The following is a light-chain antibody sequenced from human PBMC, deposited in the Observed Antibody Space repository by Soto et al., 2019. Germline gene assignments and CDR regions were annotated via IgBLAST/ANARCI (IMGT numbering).Light chain of an antibody. CDR2: GAS. V-gene: IGKV3-15*01. J-gene: IGKJ1*01. Sequence: EMVMTQSTGTLSVSPGGRATLSCRASQSISTNLAWYQQKPGQAPRLLIYGASTRATDIPARFSGSGSGTEFTLAISSLQSEDSAVYYCQQYHYQGTFGQGTKVDI. CDR3: QQYHYQGT. CDR1: QSISTN.